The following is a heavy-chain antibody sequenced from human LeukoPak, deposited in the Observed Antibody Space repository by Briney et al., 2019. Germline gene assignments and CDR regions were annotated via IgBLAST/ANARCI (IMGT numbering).Heavy chain of an antibody. D-gene: IGHD6-6*01. CDR3: ARAEQLVLPFDY. CDR1: GFTFSSYS. CDR2: ISSSSSYI. Sequence: GGSLRLSCAASGFTFSSYSMNWVRQAPGKGLEWVSSISSSSSYIYYADSVKGRFTISRDNAKNSLYLQMNSLRAEDTAVYYCARAEQLVLPFDYWGQGSLVTVSS. J-gene: IGHJ4*02. V-gene: IGHV3-21*01.